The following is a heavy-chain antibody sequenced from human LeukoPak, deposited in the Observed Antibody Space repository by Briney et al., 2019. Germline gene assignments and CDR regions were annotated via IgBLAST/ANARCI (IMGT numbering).Heavy chain of an antibody. CDR2: ISSSSSYI. D-gene: IGHD2-15*01. J-gene: IGHJ4*02. Sequence: PGGSLRLSCAASGFTFSSYSMNWVRQAPGKGLEWVSSISSSSSYIYYADSVKGRFTISRDNAKNSLYLQMNSLRAEDTAVYYCARGGSEYCSGGSCLNFDYWGQGTLVTVSS. CDR3: ARGGSEYCSGGSCLNFDY. V-gene: IGHV3-21*01. CDR1: GFTFSSYS.